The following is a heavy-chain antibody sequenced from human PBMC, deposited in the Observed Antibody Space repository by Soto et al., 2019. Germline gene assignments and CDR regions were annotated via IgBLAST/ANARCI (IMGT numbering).Heavy chain of an antibody. CDR1: GFTFSSYS. V-gene: IGHV3-48*01. J-gene: IGHJ4*02. CDR3: ERDTPNLIYDFWSGYRTLDY. Sequence: EVQLVESGGGLVQPGGSLRLSCAASGFTFSSYSMNWVRQAPGKGLEWVSYISSSSSTIYYADSVKGRFTISRDNAKNLLYLQMNRLRAEDTAVYYCERDTPNLIYDFWSGYRTLDYWGQGTLVTVSS. D-gene: IGHD3-3*01. CDR2: ISSSSSTI.